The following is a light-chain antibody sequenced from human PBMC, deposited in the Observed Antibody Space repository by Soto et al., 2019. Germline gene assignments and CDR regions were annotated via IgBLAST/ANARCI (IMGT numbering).Light chain of an antibody. CDR3: QHFNSWPLL. Sequence: EIVMTQSPAMLSVSPGERATLSCRASQNVNNRLAWYQQKAGQPPRLLIYGASTRATGIPARFSGSGSGTEFTLTISSLQPEDFAVYYCQHFNSWPLLFGQGTKVEIK. CDR2: GAS. CDR1: QNVNNR. J-gene: IGKJ1*01. V-gene: IGKV3-15*01.